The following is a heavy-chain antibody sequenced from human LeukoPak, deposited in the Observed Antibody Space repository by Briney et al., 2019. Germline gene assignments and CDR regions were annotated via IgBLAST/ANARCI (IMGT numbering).Heavy chain of an antibody. V-gene: IGHV3-7*03. D-gene: IGHD1-26*01. Sequence: GGSLRLSCVASGFTFSANAMSWVRQAPGQGLEWVANINQDGSEKYYVDSVKGRFTITRDNAKNSLYLQMNSLRAEDTAVYYCARCGSYFFFDYWGQGTLVTVSS. CDR2: INQDGSEK. CDR1: GFTFSANA. J-gene: IGHJ4*02. CDR3: ARCGSYFFFDY.